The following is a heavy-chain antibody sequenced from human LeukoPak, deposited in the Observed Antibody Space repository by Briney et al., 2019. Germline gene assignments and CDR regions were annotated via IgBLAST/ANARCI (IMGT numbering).Heavy chain of an antibody. CDR1: GGSISSYY. CDR2: IYYSGST. D-gene: IGHD6-13*01. Sequence: MASETLSLTCTVSGGSISSYYWSWIRQPPGKGLEWIGYIYYSGSTNYNPSLKSRVTISVDTSKNQFSLKLSSVTAADTAVYYCARDRFRDSSSWYLDYWGQGTLVTVSS. J-gene: IGHJ4*02. V-gene: IGHV4-59*01. CDR3: ARDRFRDSSSWYLDY.